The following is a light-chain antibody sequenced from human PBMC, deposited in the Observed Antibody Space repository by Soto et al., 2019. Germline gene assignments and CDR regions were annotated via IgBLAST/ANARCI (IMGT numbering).Light chain of an antibody. Sequence: DLQMTQSPSSVSASVGDRVTITCRASQGISIWLAWYQQKPGKAPNLLIYAASSLQSGVPSRFRGSGSGTDFTLTISSLQPEDFATDYCQQTNSFPLTFGGGNKVEIK. J-gene: IGKJ4*01. CDR2: AAS. CDR1: QGISIW. CDR3: QQTNSFPLT. V-gene: IGKV1-12*01.